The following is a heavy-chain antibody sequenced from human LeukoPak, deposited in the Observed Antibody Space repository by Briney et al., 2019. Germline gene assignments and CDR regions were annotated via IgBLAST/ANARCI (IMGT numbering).Heavy chain of an antibody. CDR3: ARGGPPADGRRYCSGGRCYRDPTYNWFDP. J-gene: IGHJ5*02. CDR1: GGSISSYY. D-gene: IGHD2-15*01. CDR2: IYTSGST. V-gene: IGHV4-4*07. Sequence: SETLSLTCTVSGGSISSYYWSWLRQPAGKGLEWIGRIYTSGSTNYNPSLKSRVTMSVDTSKNQFSLKLSSVTAADTAVYYCARGGPPADGRRYCSGGRCYRDPTYNWFDPWGQGTLVTVSS.